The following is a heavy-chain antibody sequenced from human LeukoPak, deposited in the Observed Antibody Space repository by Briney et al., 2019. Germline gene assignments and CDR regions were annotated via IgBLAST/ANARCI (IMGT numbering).Heavy chain of an antibody. Sequence: GGSLRLSCAASGFTLSSYGMHWVRQAPGKGLEWVAVISYDGSNKYYADSVKGRFTISRDNSKNTLYLQMNSLRAEDTAVYYCAKFPTTDSVDYWGQGTPVTVSS. D-gene: IGHD1-1*01. V-gene: IGHV3-30*18. CDR1: GFTLSSYG. J-gene: IGHJ4*02. CDR3: AKFPTTDSVDY. CDR2: ISYDGSNK.